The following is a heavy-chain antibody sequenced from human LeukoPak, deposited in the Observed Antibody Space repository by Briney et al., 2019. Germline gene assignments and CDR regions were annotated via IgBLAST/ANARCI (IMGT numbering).Heavy chain of an antibody. Sequence: GGSLRLSCSASGFTFSAYSMHWVRQAPGKGLEYVSGITSNGGCTDYADSVKGRFTTSRDNSKNTLYLQMSSLRAEGTAVYHCVKNPNELWSFFDFWGQGTLVTVSS. D-gene: IGHD3-16*01. CDR1: GFTFSAYS. V-gene: IGHV3-64D*06. J-gene: IGHJ4*02. CDR3: VKNPNELWSFFDF. CDR2: ITSNGGCT.